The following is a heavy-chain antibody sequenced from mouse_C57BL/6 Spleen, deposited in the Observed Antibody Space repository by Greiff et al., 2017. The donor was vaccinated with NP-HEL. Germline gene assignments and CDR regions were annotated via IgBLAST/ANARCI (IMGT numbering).Heavy chain of an antibody. D-gene: IGHD2-4*01. CDR1: GFTFSSYA. J-gene: IGHJ4*01. CDR3: TRDRDDYDAYAMDY. CDR2: ISSGGDYI. Sequence: DVMLVESGEGLVKPGGSLKLSCAASGFTFSSYAMSWVRQTPEKRLEWVAYISSGGDYIYYADTVKGRFTISRDNARNTLYLQMSSLKSEDTAMYYCTRDRDDYDAYAMDYWGQGTSVTVSS. V-gene: IGHV5-9-1*02.